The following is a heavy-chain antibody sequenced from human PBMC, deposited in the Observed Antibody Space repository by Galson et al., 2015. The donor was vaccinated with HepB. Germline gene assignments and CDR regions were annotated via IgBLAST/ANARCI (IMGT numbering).Heavy chain of an antibody. CDR3: AKVVPEKTDGWYRQALYYFDS. D-gene: IGHD6-19*01. CDR2: ITPSGDNT. CDR1: GFTFSYYA. J-gene: IGHJ4*02. Sequence: SLRLSCAASGFTFSYYAMRWVRQAPGKGLEWVSAITPSGDNTYSADSMKGRFTISRDNSQNTLFLQMNSLRADDTAIYFCAKVVPEKTDGWYRQALYYFDSWGQGTRVTVSS. V-gene: IGHV3-23*01.